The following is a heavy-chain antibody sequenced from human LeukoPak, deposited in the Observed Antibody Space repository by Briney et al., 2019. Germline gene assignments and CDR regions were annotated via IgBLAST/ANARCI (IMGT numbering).Heavy chain of an antibody. CDR1: GYTFTSYD. CDR2: MNPNSGNT. Sequence: ASVKVSCKASGYTFTSYDINWVRQATGQGLEWMGWMNPNSGNTGYAQKFQGRVTITRNTSISTAYMELSSLRSDDTAVYYCARDAGTYYDFWSGYYAGYWGQGTLVTVSS. V-gene: IGHV1-8*03. J-gene: IGHJ4*02. CDR3: ARDAGTYYDFWSGYYAGY. D-gene: IGHD3-3*01.